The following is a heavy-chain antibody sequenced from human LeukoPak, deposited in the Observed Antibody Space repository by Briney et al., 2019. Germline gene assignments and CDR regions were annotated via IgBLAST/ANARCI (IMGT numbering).Heavy chain of an antibody. Sequence: SETLSLTCAVSGGSISSGGYSWSWIRQPPGRGLEWIGYISHSGSTYYNPSLKSRVTISVDRSKNQFSLKLSSVTAADTAVYYCARVSYVDDTETTGISIDYWGQGTLVTVSS. V-gene: IGHV4-30-2*01. CDR1: GGSISSGGYS. CDR2: ISHSGST. CDR3: ARVSYVDDTETTGISIDY. D-gene: IGHD4-17*01. J-gene: IGHJ4*02.